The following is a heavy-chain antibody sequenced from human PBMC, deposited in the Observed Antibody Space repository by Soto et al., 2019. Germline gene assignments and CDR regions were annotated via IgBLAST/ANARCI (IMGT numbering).Heavy chain of an antibody. CDR1: RGGLNGSN. CDR3: ASQYGAYDTSGLEAVDI. CDR2: IIPIFGTA. J-gene: IGHJ3*02. Sequence: GASVELCSAACRGGLNGSNSSLVPQAPDKGLEWMGGIIPIFGTANYAQKFQGRVTITADESTSTAYMELSSLRSEDTAVYYCASQYGAYDTSGLEAVDIWGQGTMVTVSS. V-gene: IGHV1-69*13. D-gene: IGHD3-22*01.